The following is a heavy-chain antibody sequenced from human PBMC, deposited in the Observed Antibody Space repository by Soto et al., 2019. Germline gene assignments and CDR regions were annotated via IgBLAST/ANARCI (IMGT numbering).Heavy chain of an antibody. V-gene: IGHV1-18*04. J-gene: IGHJ5*02. CDR2: ISPHYGNT. Sequence: ASVKVSCKAFGCTFTSYGITWVRQAPGQGPEWMGWISPHYGNTYYAQKFPGRVTMTTDTSTSTAYMDLSSLRFDDTAIYYCARGVAHRGPLSPCGQGT. CDR3: ARGVAHRGPLSP. CDR1: GCTFTSYG. D-gene: IGHD2-15*01.